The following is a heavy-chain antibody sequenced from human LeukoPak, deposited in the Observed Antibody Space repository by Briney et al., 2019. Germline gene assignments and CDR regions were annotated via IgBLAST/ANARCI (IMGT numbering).Heavy chain of an antibody. Sequence: VGALRLSCAASVFSFSSYAMSWGCQAPGEGLEWGSAISGSGGSTYYADSVKGRSTISRDTSKIKLYQQMTSLRAEDPAVYYCATDYRKLRNFDRSKSRGDAFDTWGQGTMVTVSS. V-gene: IGHV3-23*01. CDR1: VFSFSSYA. J-gene: IGHJ3*02. CDR2: ISGSGGST. CDR3: ATDYRKLRNFDRSKSRGDAFDT. D-gene: IGHD3-9*01.